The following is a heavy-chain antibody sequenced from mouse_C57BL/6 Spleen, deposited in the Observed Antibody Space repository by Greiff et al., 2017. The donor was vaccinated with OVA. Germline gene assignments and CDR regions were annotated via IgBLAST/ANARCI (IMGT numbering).Heavy chain of an antibody. CDR3: ARCYYGSSSYAMDY. Sequence: VQLVESGAELARPGASVKLSCKASGYTFTSYGISWVKQRTGQGLEWIGEIYPRSGNTYYNEKFKGKATLTADKSSSTAYMELRSLTSEDSAVYFCARCYYGSSSYAMDYWGQGTSVTVSS. D-gene: IGHD1-1*01. CDR2: IYPRSGNT. CDR1: GYTFTSYG. V-gene: IGHV1-81*01. J-gene: IGHJ4*01.